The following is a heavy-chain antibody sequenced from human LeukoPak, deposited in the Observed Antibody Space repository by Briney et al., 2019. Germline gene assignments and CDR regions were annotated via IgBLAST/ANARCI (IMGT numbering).Heavy chain of an antibody. CDR1: GGSISSGGYY. J-gene: IGHJ4*02. V-gene: IGHV4-31*03. CDR2: IYYSGST. D-gene: IGHD3-10*01. Sequence: SQTLSLTCTVSGGSISSGGYYWSWIRQHSGKGLEWIGYIYYSGSTYYNPSLKSRVTISVDTSKNQFSLKLSSVTAADTAVYYCARVYGSGSYYTLDYWGQGTLVTVSS. CDR3: ARVYGSGSYYTLDY.